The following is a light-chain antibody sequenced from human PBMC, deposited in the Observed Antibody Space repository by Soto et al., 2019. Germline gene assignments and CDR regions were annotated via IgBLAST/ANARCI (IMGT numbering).Light chain of an antibody. Sequence: DIVLTQSPGTLSLSPGERATLSCRASQSVSSSYFAWYQQKPGQAPRLLIYGASNRATGIPDRFRGGGTATDFTLTISRLEPEDFAVYYCQQYDESPLTFGGGTKVEIK. CDR2: GAS. CDR3: QQYDESPLT. CDR1: QSVSSSY. J-gene: IGKJ4*01. V-gene: IGKV3-20*01.